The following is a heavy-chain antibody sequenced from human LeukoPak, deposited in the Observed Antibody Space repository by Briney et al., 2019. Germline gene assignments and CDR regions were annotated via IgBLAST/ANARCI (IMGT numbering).Heavy chain of an antibody. Sequence: GGSLRLSCAASGFTFSSYWMSWVRQAPGKGLEWVANIKQDGSEKYYVDSVKGRFTISRDNAKNSLYLQMNSLRAEDTAVYYCARATEWLLYYHYMDVWGKGTTVTVSS. J-gene: IGHJ6*03. D-gene: IGHD3-3*01. CDR2: IKQDGSEK. CDR1: GFTFSSYW. CDR3: ARATEWLLYYHYMDV. V-gene: IGHV3-7*01.